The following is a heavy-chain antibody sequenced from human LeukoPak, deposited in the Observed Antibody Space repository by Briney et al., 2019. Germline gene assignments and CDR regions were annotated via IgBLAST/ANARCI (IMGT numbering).Heavy chain of an antibody. D-gene: IGHD2-8*01. J-gene: IGHJ4*02. Sequence: GGSLRLSCAASGFTFSSYTLSWVRQAPGKGLEWLSAISSSGGTTDYANSVKGRFTISRDNSKNTLYLQMNSLRAEDTAVYYCARVYSPYWGQGTLVTVSS. CDR2: ISSSGGTT. V-gene: IGHV3-23*01. CDR3: ARVYSPY. CDR1: GFTFSSYT.